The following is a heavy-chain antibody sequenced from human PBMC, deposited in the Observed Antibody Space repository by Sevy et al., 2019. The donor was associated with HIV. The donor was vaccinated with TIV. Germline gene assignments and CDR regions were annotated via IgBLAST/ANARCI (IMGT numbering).Heavy chain of an antibody. CDR2: ISSSSSTI. J-gene: IGHJ5*02. D-gene: IGHD3-22*01. V-gene: IGHV3-48*02. Sequence: GGSLRLSCAASGFTFSSYSMNWVRQAPGKGLEWVSYISSSSSTIYYADSVKGRFTISRDNAKNSLYLQMNSLRDEETAVYYCARDLNDNYYDPPSAAFAGFPGWFYPWGQGTLVTVSS. CDR1: GFTFSSYS. CDR3: ARDLNDNYYDPPSAAFAGFPGWFYP.